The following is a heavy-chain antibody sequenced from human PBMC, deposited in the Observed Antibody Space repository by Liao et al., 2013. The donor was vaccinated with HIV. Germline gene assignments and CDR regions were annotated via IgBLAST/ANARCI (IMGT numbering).Heavy chain of an antibody. J-gene: IGHJ4*02. V-gene: IGHV4-59*01. CDR1: GGSITSYY. CDR3: ARSDSRGFAPYYFDY. D-gene: IGHD3-22*01. CDR2: IYYSGST. Sequence: QVQLQESGPGLVKPSETLSLTCTVSGGSITSYYWSWIRQFPEKGLEWIGYIYYSGSTNYSPSLKSRVTISVDTSKSQFSLKVRSVSAADTAVYYCARSDSRGFAPYYFDYWGPGNPRSPSPQ.